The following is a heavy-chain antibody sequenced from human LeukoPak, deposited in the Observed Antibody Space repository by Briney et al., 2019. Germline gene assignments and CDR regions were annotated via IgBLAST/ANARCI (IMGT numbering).Heavy chain of an antibody. CDR2: IYPGDSDT. Sequence: GESLKISCKGSGYSFTSYWIGWVRQMPGKGLEWMGIIYPGDSDTRYSPSFRGQVTISADKSISTAYLQWSSLKASDTAMYYCARPLDYYDSSGYYGAFDIWGQGTMVTVSS. J-gene: IGHJ3*02. D-gene: IGHD3-22*01. CDR1: GYSFTSYW. CDR3: ARPLDYYDSSGYYGAFDI. V-gene: IGHV5-51*01.